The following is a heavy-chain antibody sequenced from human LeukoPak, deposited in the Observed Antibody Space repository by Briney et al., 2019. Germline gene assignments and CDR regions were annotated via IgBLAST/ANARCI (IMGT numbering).Heavy chain of an antibody. Sequence: PGGSLRLSCAASGFTFSSYGMSWVRQAPGKGLEWVSAISGSGGSTYYADSVKGRFTISRDNSKNTLYLQMNSLRAEDTAVYYCARSGRYYYDSSGYLNYWGQGTLVTVSS. CDR3: ARSGRYYYDSSGYLNY. V-gene: IGHV3-23*01. J-gene: IGHJ4*02. CDR2: ISGSGGST. CDR1: GFTFSSYG. D-gene: IGHD3-22*01.